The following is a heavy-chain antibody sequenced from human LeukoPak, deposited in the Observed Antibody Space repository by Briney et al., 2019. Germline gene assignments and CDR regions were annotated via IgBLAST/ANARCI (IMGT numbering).Heavy chain of an antibody. CDR2: IYYSGST. J-gene: IGHJ4*02. CDR1: GGSISSYY. Sequence: SETLSLTCTVSGGSISSYYWSWIRQPPGKGLEWIGYIYYSGSTNYNPSLKSRVTISVDTSKNQFSLKLSSVTAADTAVYYCASALYSSGYYYPFDYWGQRTLVTVSS. D-gene: IGHD3-22*01. V-gene: IGHV4-59*01. CDR3: ASALYSSGYYYPFDY.